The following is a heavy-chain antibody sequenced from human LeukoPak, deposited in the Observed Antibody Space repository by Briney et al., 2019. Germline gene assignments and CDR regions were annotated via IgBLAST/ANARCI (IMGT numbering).Heavy chain of an antibody. J-gene: IGHJ3*02. Sequence: GGSLRLSCAASGFTFSSYGMHWVRQAPGKGLEWVAVISYDGSNKDYADSVKGRFTIARDNSKNTLDLQMNSLRAEDTAVYYCARAPIAIMYYYDSSGWAFDIWGQGTMVTVSS. CDR2: ISYDGSNK. V-gene: IGHV3-30*03. D-gene: IGHD3-22*01. CDR1: GFTFSSYG. CDR3: ARAPIAIMYYYDSSGWAFDI.